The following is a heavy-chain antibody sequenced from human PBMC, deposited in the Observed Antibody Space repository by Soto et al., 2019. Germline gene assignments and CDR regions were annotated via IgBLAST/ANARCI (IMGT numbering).Heavy chain of an antibody. CDR1: GYTFTSYG. CDR2: ISAYNGNT. D-gene: IGHD3-22*01. Sequence: GASVKVSCKASGYTFTSYGISWVRQAPGQGLEWMGWISAYNGNTNYAQKLQGRVTMTTDTSTSTAYMELRSLRSDDTAVYYCARDYLSSSGYYPFDYWGQGTLVTVSS. J-gene: IGHJ4*02. V-gene: IGHV1-18*01. CDR3: ARDYLSSSGYYPFDY.